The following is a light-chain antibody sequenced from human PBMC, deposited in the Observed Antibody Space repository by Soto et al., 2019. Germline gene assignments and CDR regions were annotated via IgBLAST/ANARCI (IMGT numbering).Light chain of an antibody. J-gene: IGLJ2*01. CDR3: SSYTSSSSVI. CDR1: SSDVGAYDY. V-gene: IGLV2-14*03. Sequence: QSVLTQPASVSGSPGQSIAISCTGTSSDVGAYDYVSWYQQHPGKAPKLMIYDVNYRPSGVSTRFSGSKSGNTASLTISGLLAEDEADYYCSSYTSSSSVIFGGGTKVTVL. CDR2: DVN.